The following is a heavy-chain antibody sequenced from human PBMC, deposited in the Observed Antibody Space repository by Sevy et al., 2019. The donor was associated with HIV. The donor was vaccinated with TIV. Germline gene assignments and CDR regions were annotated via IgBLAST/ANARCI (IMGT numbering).Heavy chain of an antibody. J-gene: IGHJ3*02. CDR3: ASELVVTAIPDAFDI. Sequence: GGSLRLSCAASGFTFSSYAMHWVRQAPGKGLEWVAVISYDGSNKYYADSVKGRFTISRDNSKNTLYLQMNSLRAEDTAVYYCASELVVTAIPDAFDIWGQGTMVTVS. CDR1: GFTFSSYA. CDR2: ISYDGSNK. D-gene: IGHD2-21*02. V-gene: IGHV3-30-3*01.